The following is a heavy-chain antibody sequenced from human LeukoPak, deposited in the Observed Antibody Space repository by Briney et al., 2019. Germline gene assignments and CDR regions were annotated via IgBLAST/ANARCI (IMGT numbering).Heavy chain of an antibody. V-gene: IGHV4-38-2*02. D-gene: IGHD2-2*01. CDR1: GYSISSPNY. Sequence: SETLSLTCTVSGYSISSPNYWGWIRQPPGKGLEWIGNIYHSGTTYYNPSLKSRVTISVDTSKNQFSLNLSSVTAADTAVYYCARVYCSSASRYDDRGAFDYWGQGTLVTVSS. J-gene: IGHJ4*02. CDR3: ARVYCSSASRYDDRGAFDY. CDR2: IYHSGTT.